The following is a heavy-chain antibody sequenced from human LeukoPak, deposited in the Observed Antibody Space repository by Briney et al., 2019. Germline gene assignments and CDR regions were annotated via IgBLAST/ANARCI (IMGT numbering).Heavy chain of an antibody. CDR2: ISGSGGTT. J-gene: IGHJ4*02. CDR3: ATYYDFWSGYMYYFDY. Sequence: PGGSLRLSCAASGFTFSSYAMSWVRQAPGKGLEWVSAISGSGGTTYYADSVKGRFTVSRDNSKNTLYLQVNSLRAEDTAVYYCATYYDFWSGYMYYFDYWGQGTLVTVSS. CDR1: GFTFSSYA. V-gene: IGHV3-23*01. D-gene: IGHD3-3*01.